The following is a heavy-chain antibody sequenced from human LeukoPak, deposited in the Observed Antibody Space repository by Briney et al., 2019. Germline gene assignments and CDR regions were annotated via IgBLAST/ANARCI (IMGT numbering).Heavy chain of an antibody. CDR2: IRFDGNNK. J-gene: IGHJ5*02. D-gene: IGHD1-26*01. CDR1: GFTFSSYG. V-gene: IGHV3-30*02. Sequence: GGSLRLSCAASGFTFSSYGMHWVRQAPGKGLEWVAFIRFDGNNKYYADSVKGRFTISRDNSKNTLYLQMNSLRAEDTAVYYCATSGGSYWSWGQGTLVTVSS. CDR3: ATSGGSYWS.